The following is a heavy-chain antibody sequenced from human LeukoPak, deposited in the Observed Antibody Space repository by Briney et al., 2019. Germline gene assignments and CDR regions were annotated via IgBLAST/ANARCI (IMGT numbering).Heavy chain of an antibody. CDR2: INHSGST. D-gene: IGHD3-10*01. J-gene: IGHJ4*02. CDR3: ARVAGSYYDEYYFDY. Sequence: PSETLSLTCAVYGGSFSGYYWSWIRQPPGKGLEWIGEINHSGSTNYNPSLKSRVTISVDTSKNQFSLKLSSVTAADTAVYYCARVAGSYYDEYYFDYWGRGTLVTVSS. V-gene: IGHV4-34*01. CDR1: GGSFSGYY.